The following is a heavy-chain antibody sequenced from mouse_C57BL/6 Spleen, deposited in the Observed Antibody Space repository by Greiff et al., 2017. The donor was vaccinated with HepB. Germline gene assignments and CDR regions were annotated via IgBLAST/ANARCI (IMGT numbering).Heavy chain of an antibody. CDR2: ISSGSSTI. CDR3: ASPYTVVALYAMDY. J-gene: IGHJ4*01. CDR1: GFTFSDYG. Sequence: EVNVVESGGGLVKPGGSLKLSCAASGFTFSDYGMHWVRQAPEKGLEWVAYISSGSSTIYYADTVKGRFTISRDNAKNTLFLQMTSLRSEDTAMYYCASPYTVVALYAMDYWGQGTSVTVSS. V-gene: IGHV5-17*01. D-gene: IGHD1-1*01.